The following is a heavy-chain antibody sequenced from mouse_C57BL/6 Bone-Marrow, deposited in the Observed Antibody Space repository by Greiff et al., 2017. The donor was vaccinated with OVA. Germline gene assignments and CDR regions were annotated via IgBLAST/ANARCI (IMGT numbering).Heavy chain of an antibody. V-gene: IGHV1-59*01. CDR1: GYTFTSYW. CDR2: IDPSDSYT. J-gene: IGHJ4*01. D-gene: IGHD2-1*01. Sequence: QVQLKQPGAELVRPGTSVKLSCQASGYTFTSYWMHWVKQRPGQCLEWIGVIDPSDSYTNYNQKFKGKATLTVDTSSSTAYMQLSSLTSEDSAVYYCAREDYYGNLYAMDYWGQGTSVTVSS. CDR3: AREDYYGNLYAMDY.